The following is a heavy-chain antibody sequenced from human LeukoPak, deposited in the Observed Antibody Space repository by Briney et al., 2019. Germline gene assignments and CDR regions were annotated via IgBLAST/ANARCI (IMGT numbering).Heavy chain of an antibody. CDR3: ARDYGGNSGWFDP. CDR1: GYTLTNYD. J-gene: IGHJ5*02. D-gene: IGHD4-23*01. Sequence: ASVKVTFKASGYTLTNYDINWVRQAPGQGLEWMGWMKPKSGETGYAQKFQGRATMTRDTSINTAYMELRSLTSEDTAVYYCARDYGGNSGWFDPRGQGTLVTVSS. CDR2: MKPKSGET. V-gene: IGHV1-8*01.